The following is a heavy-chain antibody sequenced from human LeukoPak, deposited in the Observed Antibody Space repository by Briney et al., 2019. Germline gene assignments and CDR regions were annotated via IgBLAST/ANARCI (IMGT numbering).Heavy chain of an antibody. CDR3: ATLKGGGDTEIDY. CDR2: IYPGEYDI. V-gene: IGHV5-51*01. CDR1: GYSFSNYW. D-gene: IGHD3-10*01. J-gene: IGHJ4*02. Sequence: GESLKISCKGSGYSFSNYWIGWVRQMPGKGLEWMGIIYPGEYDIRYSPSFQGQVTISADKSISTAYLQWSSLKASDTAMYYCATLKGGGDTEIDYWGQGTLVTVSS.